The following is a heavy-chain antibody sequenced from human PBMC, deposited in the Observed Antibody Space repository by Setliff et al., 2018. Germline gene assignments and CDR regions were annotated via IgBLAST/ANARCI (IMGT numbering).Heavy chain of an antibody. V-gene: IGHV4-59*12. CDR2: ISYSGGT. J-gene: IGHJ6*02. CDR3: ARVSSYGSGSYYYYYYGMDV. CDR1: GGSMTTFF. D-gene: IGHD3-10*01. Sequence: LSLTCTVSGGSMTTFFWSWIRQLPGKRLEWIGYISYSGGTNYNPSLKSRVTISVDTSKNQFSLKLSSVTAADTAVYYCARVSSYGSGSYYYYYYGMDVWGQGTTVTVS.